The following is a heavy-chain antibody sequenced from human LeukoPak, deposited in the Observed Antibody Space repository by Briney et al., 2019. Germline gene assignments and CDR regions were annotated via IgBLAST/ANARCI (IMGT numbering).Heavy chain of an antibody. J-gene: IGHJ4*02. V-gene: IGHV3-23*01. Sequence: GGSLRLSCAASGFTFSSYAMSWVRQAPVKGLEWVSAISGSGGSTYYADSVKGRFTISRDNSKNTLYLQMNSLRAEDTAVYYCAKASSGRYSYFDYWGQGTLVTVSS. D-gene: IGHD1-26*01. CDR3: AKASSGRYSYFDY. CDR1: GFTFSSYA. CDR2: ISGSGGST.